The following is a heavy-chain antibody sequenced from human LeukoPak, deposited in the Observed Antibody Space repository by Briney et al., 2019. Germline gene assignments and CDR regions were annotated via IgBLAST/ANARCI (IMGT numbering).Heavy chain of an antibody. CDR3: ARDDHELGYCTGSSCSAASD. J-gene: IGHJ6*04. CDR1: GFTFDDYA. V-gene: IGHV3-9*01. Sequence: GGSLRLSCAASGFTFDDYAMHWVRQAPGKGLEWVSGINWNSGSIGYADSVKGRFTISRDNARNSVYLQMNNLRVEDTAVYYCARDDHELGYCTGSSCSAASDWGKGTTVTVSS. CDR2: INWNSGSI. D-gene: IGHD2-8*02.